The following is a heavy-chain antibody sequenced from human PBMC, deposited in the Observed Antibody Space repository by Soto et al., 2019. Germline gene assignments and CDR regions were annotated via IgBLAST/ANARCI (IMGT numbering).Heavy chain of an antibody. CDR2: IYYSGST. Sequence: LSETYSVVKGSSSGYYWRCIIKHPGKGLEWIGYIYYSGSTNYNPSLKSRVTISVETSKNQFSLMLSSVTAAGTAVYYCASEVSLTRVRRVIMFFDFWAQRTLVTVPS. CDR3: ASEVSLTRVRRVIMFFDF. V-gene: IGHV4-59*01. CDR1: KGSSSGYY. D-gene: IGHD3-10*01. J-gene: IGHJ4*02.